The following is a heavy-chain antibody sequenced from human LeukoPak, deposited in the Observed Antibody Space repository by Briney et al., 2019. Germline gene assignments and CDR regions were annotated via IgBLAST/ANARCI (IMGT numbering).Heavy chain of an antibody. V-gene: IGHV4-39*01. J-gene: IGHJ6*03. CDR3: AKGYYYYYMDV. CDR1: GGSISSSSYY. CDR2: IYCSGST. Sequence: SETLSLTCTVSGGSISSSSYYWGWIRQPPGKGLEWIGSIYCSGSTYYNPSLKSRVTISVDTSKNQFSLKLSSVTAADTAVYYCAKGYYYYYMDVWGKGTTVTVSS.